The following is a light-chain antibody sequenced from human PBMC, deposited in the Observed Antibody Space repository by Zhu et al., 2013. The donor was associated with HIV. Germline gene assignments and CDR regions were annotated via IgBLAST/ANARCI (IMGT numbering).Light chain of an antibody. J-gene: IGKJ1*01. CDR1: QGIGSA. V-gene: IGKV1-12*01. CDR2: TTS. CDR3: QQAHNFPLGR. Sequence: DIQMTQSPSSVSASVGDRVTITCRASQGIGSALGWYQQKPGRAPNLLIYTTSSLFLGVPSRFSASGSGTDFTLTISGLQPEDFATYYCQQAHNFPLGRFGQGDPRCKSN.